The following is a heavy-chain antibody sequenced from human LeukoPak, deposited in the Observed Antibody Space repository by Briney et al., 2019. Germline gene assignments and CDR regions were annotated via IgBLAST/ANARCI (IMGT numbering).Heavy chain of an antibody. CDR1: GFTFSSYA. CDR2: ISGSGGST. D-gene: IGHD5-12*01. CDR3: AKGRGYSGYDFFDY. V-gene: IGHV3-23*01. J-gene: IGHJ4*02. Sequence: GGSLRLSCAASGFTFSSYAMHWVRQAPGKGLEWVSAISGSGGSTYYADSVKGRFTISRDNSKNTLYLQMNSLRAEDTALYYCAKGRGYSGYDFFDYWGQGTLVTVSS.